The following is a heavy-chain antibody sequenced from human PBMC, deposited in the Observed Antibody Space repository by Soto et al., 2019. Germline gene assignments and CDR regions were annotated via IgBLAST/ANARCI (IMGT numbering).Heavy chain of an antibody. Sequence: QVQLQESGPGLLKPSGTLSLTCTVSGDSMSSSNWWNWVRQPPGKGLEWIGEAHHSGRTNYNPSLKSRVTISVDRSQNRFSLRLSSVTAADTAVSYCARSEATALDYWGQGTLVTVSS. V-gene: IGHV4-4*02. CDR2: AHHSGRT. CDR1: GDSMSSSNW. J-gene: IGHJ4*02. CDR3: ARSEATALDY.